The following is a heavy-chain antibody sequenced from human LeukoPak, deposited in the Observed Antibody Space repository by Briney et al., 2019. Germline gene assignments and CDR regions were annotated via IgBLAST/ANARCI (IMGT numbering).Heavy chain of an antibody. Sequence: SETLSLTCTVSGGSISRGSYYWGWIRQPPGKGLEWIGNIYYSGSTYYNPSLNSRVTISVDTSKNQFSLKLSSVTAADTAVYYCARDRGDNYYDSGSYDYWGQGTLVTVSS. J-gene: IGHJ4*02. CDR3: ARDRGDNYYDSGSYDY. V-gene: IGHV4-39*07. CDR2: IYYSGST. CDR1: GGSISRGSYY. D-gene: IGHD3-10*01.